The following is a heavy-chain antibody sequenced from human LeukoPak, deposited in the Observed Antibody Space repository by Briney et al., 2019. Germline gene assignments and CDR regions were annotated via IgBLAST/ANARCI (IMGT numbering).Heavy chain of an antibody. Sequence: ASVKVSCKASGYTFTGYYMHWVRQAPGQGLEWMGWINPNSGGTNYAQKFQGWVTMTRDTSISTAYMELSRLRSDDTAVYYCARGYSNLLASSSYYYYGMDVWGQGTTVTVSS. V-gene: IGHV1-2*04. D-gene: IGHD4-11*01. CDR1: GYTFTGYY. CDR3: ARGYSNLLASSSYYYYGMDV. CDR2: INPNSGGT. J-gene: IGHJ6*02.